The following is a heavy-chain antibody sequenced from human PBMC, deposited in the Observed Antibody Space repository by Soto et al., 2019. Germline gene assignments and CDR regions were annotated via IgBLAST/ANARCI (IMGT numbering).Heavy chain of an antibody. CDR1: GGSISSSNW. CDR2: IYHSGSA. V-gene: IGHV4-4*02. CDR3: ARDNGWFGESDPKSHNWFDP. J-gene: IGHJ5*02. Sequence: SETLSLTCAVSGGSISSSNWWSWVRQPPGKGLEWIGEIYHSGSANYNPSLKSRVTISVDKSKNQFSLKLSSVTAADTAVYYCARDNGWFGESDPKSHNWFDPWGQGTLVTVSS. D-gene: IGHD3-10*01.